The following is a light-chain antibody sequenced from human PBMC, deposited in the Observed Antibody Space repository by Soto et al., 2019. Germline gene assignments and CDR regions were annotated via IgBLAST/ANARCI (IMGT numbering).Light chain of an antibody. CDR2: GAS. CDR3: QQYHNLWT. V-gene: IGKV3-20*01. J-gene: IGKJ1*01. CDR1: QSVSNNY. Sequence: EIVLTQSPGTLSLSPGERATLSCRASQSVSNNYLAWYQQKPGQAPRLPIYGASNRATGIPDRFSGSGSGTDFTLTISRLEPEDFAVYYCQQYHNLWTFGQGTKVDI.